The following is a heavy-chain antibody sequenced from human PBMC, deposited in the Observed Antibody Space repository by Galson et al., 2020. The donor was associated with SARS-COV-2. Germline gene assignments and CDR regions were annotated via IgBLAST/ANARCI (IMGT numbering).Heavy chain of an antibody. CDR3: ARVGLITIFGVDI. CDR1: GYSISSGYY. Sequence: SETLSLTCTVSGYSISSGYYWGWIRQPPGKGLEWIGSIYHSGSTYYNTSLKSRVTISVDTSKNQFSLKLSSVTAADTAVYYCARVGLITIFGVDIWGQGTMVTVSS. D-gene: IGHD3-3*01. J-gene: IGHJ3*02. V-gene: IGHV4-38-2*02. CDR2: IYHSGST.